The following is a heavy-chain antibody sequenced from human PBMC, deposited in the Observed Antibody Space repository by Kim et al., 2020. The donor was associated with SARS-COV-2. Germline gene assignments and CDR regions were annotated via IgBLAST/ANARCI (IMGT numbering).Heavy chain of an antibody. CDR2: IYTGATT. Sequence: GGSLRLSCAPSGFIVSNTYLSWVRQAPGKGLEWGSVIYTGATTYYADSVKGRFTISRDNSRNTVYLQMNSLRADDTAVYYCARLGPVTANYYYGMDVWGQGTTVPVSS. J-gene: IGHJ6*02. CDR3: ARLGPVTANYYYGMDV. D-gene: IGHD2-21*02. V-gene: IGHV3-53*01. CDR1: GFIVSNTY.